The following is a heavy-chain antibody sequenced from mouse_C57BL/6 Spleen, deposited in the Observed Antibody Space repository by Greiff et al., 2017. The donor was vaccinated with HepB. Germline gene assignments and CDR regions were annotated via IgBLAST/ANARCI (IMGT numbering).Heavy chain of an antibody. J-gene: IGHJ2*01. CDR3: ARLYYASPYFDY. D-gene: IGHD1-1*01. V-gene: IGHV1-26*01. Sequence: EVQLQQSGPELVKPGASVKISCKASGYTFTDYYMNWVKQSHGKSLEWIGDINPNNGGTSYNQKFKGKATLTVDKSSSTAYMELRSLTSEDSAVYYCARLYYASPYFDYWGQGTTLTVSS. CDR2: INPNNGGT. CDR1: GYTFTDYY.